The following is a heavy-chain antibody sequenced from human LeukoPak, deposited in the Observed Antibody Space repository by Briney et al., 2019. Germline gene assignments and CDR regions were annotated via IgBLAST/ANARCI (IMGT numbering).Heavy chain of an antibody. CDR3: ARGDSSGWSPPLDY. D-gene: IGHD6-19*01. J-gene: IGHJ4*02. V-gene: IGHV3-23*01. Sequence: PGGSLRLSCAASGFTFSSYAMSWVRQAPGKGLEWVSAISGSGGSTYYADSVKGRLTISRDNSKNTLYLQMNSLRAEDTAVYYCARGDSSGWSPPLDYWGQGTLVTVSS. CDR1: GFTFSSYA. CDR2: ISGSGGST.